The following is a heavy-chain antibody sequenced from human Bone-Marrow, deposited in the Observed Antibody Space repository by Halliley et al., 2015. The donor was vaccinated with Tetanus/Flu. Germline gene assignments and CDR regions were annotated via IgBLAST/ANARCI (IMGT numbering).Heavy chain of an antibody. CDR3: ARYWETGFVP. CDR2: IYYSGST. V-gene: IGHV4-59*02. J-gene: IGHJ5*02. CDR1: GVSVTNHY. D-gene: IGHD1-1*01. Sequence: TLSLTCTVSGVSVTNHYWTWIRQTPGKGLEWIGYIYYSGSTKYNPSLDSRVTISVDTSKNQFSVKLNSVSPADTAIYYCARYWETGFVPGGRGTLVTVSS.